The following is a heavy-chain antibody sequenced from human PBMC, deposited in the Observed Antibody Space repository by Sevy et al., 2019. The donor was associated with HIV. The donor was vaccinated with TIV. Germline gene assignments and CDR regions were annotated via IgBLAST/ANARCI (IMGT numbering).Heavy chain of an antibody. CDR1: GFSFSAYW. J-gene: IGHJ4*02. V-gene: IGHV3-7*01. Sequence: GGSLRLSCAASGFSFSAYWMNWVRQAPGKGLEWVANIKPDGSDKNYVDSAEGRFTISRDNAKNSLYLQMNSLRVEDADMYYCAQETFGRFDSWGQGTLVTVSS. D-gene: IGHD1-26*01. CDR3: AQETFGRFDS. CDR2: IKPDGSDK.